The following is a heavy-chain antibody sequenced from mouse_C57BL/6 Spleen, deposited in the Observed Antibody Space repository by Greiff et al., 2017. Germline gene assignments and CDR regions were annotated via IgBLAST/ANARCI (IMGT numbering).Heavy chain of an antibody. CDR3: ERPYGSSYGWFAY. D-gene: IGHD1-1*01. Sequence: VQLQQSGPELVKPGASVKISCKASGYAFSSSWMNWVKQRPGKGLEWIGRIYPGDGDTNYNGKFKGKATLTADKSSSTAYMQLSSLTSEDSAVYFGERPYGSSYGWFAYWGQGTLVTVSA. CDR1: GYAFSSSW. V-gene: IGHV1-82*01. CDR2: IYPGDGDT. J-gene: IGHJ3*01.